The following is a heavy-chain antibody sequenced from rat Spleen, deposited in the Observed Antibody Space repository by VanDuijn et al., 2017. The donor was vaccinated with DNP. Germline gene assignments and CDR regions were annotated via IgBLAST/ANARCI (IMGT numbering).Heavy chain of an antibody. CDR2: ISSDGITT. D-gene: IGHD4-3*01. J-gene: IGHJ2*01. Sequence: EVQLVESGGGLVQPGGSLKLSCAASGFTFSDQYMAWVRQAPTEGLEWVAYISSDGITTYYGDSVKGRFTISRDNAKSTLYLQMNSLRSEDMATYYCVRWNSGHFDYWGQGVMVTVSS. CDR1: GFTFSDQY. CDR3: VRWNSGHFDY. V-gene: IGHV5-22*01.